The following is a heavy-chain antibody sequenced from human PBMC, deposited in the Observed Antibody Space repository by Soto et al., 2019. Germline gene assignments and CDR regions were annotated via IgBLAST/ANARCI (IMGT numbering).Heavy chain of an antibody. V-gene: IGHV3-33*06. CDR2: ILYDGSNQ. CDR1: GFTFSSYA. Sequence: QVQLVESGGGVVQLGRSLRLSCAASGFTFSSYAMHWVRQAPGKGLEWVAAILYDGSNQYYADAVKGRFTISRDNSKNTLYLQMNSLRVEDTAVYYCAKEGRVGYSTRIFRRDTWFDPWGQGTPVTVSS. CDR3: AKEGRVGYSTRIFRRDTWFDP. J-gene: IGHJ5*02. D-gene: IGHD6-13*01.